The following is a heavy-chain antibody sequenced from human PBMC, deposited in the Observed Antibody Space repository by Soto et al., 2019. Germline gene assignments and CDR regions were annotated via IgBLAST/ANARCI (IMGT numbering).Heavy chain of an antibody. CDR2: IYPGDSDT. V-gene: IGHV5-51*01. J-gene: IGHJ4*01. CDR1: GYSFTSYW. Sequence: GESLKISCKGSGYSFTSYWIGWVRQMPGKGLEWMGIIYPGDSDTRYSPSFQGQVTISADKSISTAYLQWSSLKASDTAMYYCTTDSYITIVIIRFDYWGHGTLGTVSS. CDR3: TTDSYITIVIIRFDY. D-gene: IGHD3-16*02.